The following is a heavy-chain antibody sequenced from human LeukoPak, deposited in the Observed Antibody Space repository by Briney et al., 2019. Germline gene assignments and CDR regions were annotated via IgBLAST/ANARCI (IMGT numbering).Heavy chain of an antibody. Sequence: GGSLRLSCAASGLTFSSYWMSCVCQAPGKGLEWVANMKQDGSEKYYVDSVKGRFTISRDNAKHSLYLQMNSLRAEDTAVYSFARVYPNTVTFLQYYDYWGQGTLVTVSS. CDR1: GLTFSSYW. V-gene: IGHV3-7*01. D-gene: IGHD4-17*01. CDR2: MKQDGSEK. CDR3: ARVYPNTVTFLQYYDY. J-gene: IGHJ4*02.